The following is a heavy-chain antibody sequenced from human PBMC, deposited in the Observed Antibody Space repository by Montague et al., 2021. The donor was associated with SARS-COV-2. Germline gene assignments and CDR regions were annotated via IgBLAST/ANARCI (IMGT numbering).Heavy chain of an antibody. CDR3: ARDVPYDTLGP. D-gene: IGHD3-22*01. J-gene: IGHJ5*02. CDR1: AVSLSPYS. V-gene: IGHV4-59*01. CDR2: NYFCWGA. Sequence: SETLSLTCSGPAVSLSPYSWVYRKHPRLKSIHYLGPNYFCWGANYNPSFKSRVAISVDTSKNEISLKLKSVTAADTAVYYCARDVPYDTLGPWGQGTLVTVSS.